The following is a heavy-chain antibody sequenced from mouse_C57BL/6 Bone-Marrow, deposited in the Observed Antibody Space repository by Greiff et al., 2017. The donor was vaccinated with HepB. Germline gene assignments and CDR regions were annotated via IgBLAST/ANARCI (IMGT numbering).Heavy chain of an antibody. CDR1: GFTFSDAW. D-gene: IGHD1-1*01. V-gene: IGHV6-6*01. CDR2: IRNKANNHAT. J-gene: IGHJ4*01. Sequence: EVQGVESGGGLVQPGGSMKLSCAASGFTFSDAWMDWVRQSPEKGLEWVAEIRNKANNHATYYAESVKGRFTISRDDSKSSVYLQMNSLRAEDTGIYYCTPHYYGSSSYAMDYWGQGTSVTVSS. CDR3: TPHYYGSSSYAMDY.